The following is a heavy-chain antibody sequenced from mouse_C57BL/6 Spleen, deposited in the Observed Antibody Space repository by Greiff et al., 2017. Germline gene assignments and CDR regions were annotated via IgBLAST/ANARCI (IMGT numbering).Heavy chain of an antibody. CDR2: IHPNSGST. CDR1: GYTFTSYW. J-gene: IGHJ2*01. CDR3: ASYGYDPYYFDY. Sequence: QVQLQQPGAELVKPGASVKLSCKASGYTFTSYWMHWVKQRPGQGLEWIGMIHPNSGSTNYNEKFKSKATLTVDKSSSTAYMQLSSLTSEDSAVYYCASYGYDPYYFDYWGQGTTHTVSS. D-gene: IGHD2-2*01. V-gene: IGHV1-64*01.